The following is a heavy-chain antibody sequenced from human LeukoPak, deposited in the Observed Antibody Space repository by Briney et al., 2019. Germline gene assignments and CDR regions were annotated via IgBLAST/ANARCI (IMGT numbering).Heavy chain of an antibody. J-gene: IGHJ3*02. CDR2: IYYTGST. Sequence: PLETLSITCTVSGGSISSYYWSWIRQPPGKGLEWIGFIYYTGSTNYNPSLKSRVTISVDTSKNQFSLNLSSVTAADSAVYYCARHTVATPRAFDIWGQGTMVTVS. CDR3: ARHTVATPRAFDI. CDR1: GGSISSYY. D-gene: IGHD5-12*01. V-gene: IGHV4-59*08.